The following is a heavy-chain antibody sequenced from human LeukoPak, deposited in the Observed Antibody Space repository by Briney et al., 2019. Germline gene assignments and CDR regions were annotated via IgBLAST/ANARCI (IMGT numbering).Heavy chain of an antibody. V-gene: IGHV4-4*07. CDR3: ARGPASSGALPPGAFDI. CDR2: IHTNGIT. D-gene: IGHD6-25*01. CDR1: GDSITNYY. J-gene: IGHJ3*02. Sequence: SETLSLTCTVSGDSITNYYWSFIRQPAGKGLEWIGRIHTNGITNYNPSLRSRVTMSVDTSKNQFSLKMTSVTAADTAIYYCARGPASSGALPPGAFDIWGQGTMVTVSS.